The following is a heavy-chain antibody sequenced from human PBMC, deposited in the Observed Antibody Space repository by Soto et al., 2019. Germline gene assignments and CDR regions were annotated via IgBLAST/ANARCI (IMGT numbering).Heavy chain of an antibody. D-gene: IGHD6-13*01. V-gene: IGHV1-18*01. CDR2: ISAYNGHT. CDR3: ARDVASAGTTWFDT. J-gene: IGHJ5*02. CDR1: GYTFASYG. Sequence: QVQLVQSGAEVKKPGASVKVSCKASGYTFASYGISWVRQAPGQGLEWMGWISAYNGHTYYPQKLQGRVTMTTDISTSTAYKERRSLSSVDTAVYYCARDVASAGTTWFDTWGQGTLVTVSS.